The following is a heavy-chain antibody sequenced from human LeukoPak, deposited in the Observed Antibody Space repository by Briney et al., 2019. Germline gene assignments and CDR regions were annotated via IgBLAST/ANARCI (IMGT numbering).Heavy chain of an antibody. Sequence: GGSLRLSCAASGFTSSSYAMSWVRQAPGKGLEWVSAISGSGGSTYYADSVKGRFTISRDNSKNTLYLQMNSLRAEDTAVYYCARYGDYLYYFDYWGQGTLVTVSS. CDR2: ISGSGGST. CDR3: ARYGDYLYYFDY. J-gene: IGHJ4*02. CDR1: GFTSSSYA. V-gene: IGHV3-23*01. D-gene: IGHD4-17*01.